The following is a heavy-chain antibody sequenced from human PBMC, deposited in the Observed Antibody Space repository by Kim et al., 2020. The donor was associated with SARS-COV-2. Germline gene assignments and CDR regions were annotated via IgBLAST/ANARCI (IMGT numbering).Heavy chain of an antibody. CDR2: IYYSGST. CDR3: ARDVGEVYYDSSGYYPHDAFDI. CDR1: GGSISSSGYY. Sequence: SETLSHTCTVSGGSISSSGYYWGWIRQPPGKGLGWIGSIYYSGSTYYNPSLKSRVTISVDTSKNQFSLKLSSVTAADTAVYYCARDVGEVYYDSSGYYPHDAFDIWGQGTMVTVSS. D-gene: IGHD3-22*01. V-gene: IGHV4-39*07. J-gene: IGHJ3*02.